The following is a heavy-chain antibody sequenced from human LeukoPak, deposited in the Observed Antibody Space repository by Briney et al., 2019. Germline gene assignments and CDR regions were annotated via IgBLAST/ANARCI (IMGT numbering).Heavy chain of an antibody. Sequence: GGFLRLSCAASGFTFSSYAMSWVRQAPGKGLEWVSAISGSGGSTYYADSVKGRFTISRDNSKNTLYLQMNSLRAEDTAVYYCAKDTYSSGRVIQHWGQGTLVTVSS. CDR1: GFTFSSYA. J-gene: IGHJ1*01. D-gene: IGHD6-19*01. CDR2: ISGSGGST. CDR3: AKDTYSSGRVIQH. V-gene: IGHV3-23*01.